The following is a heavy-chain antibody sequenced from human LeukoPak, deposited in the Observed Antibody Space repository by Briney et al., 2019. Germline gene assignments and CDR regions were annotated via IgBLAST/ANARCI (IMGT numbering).Heavy chain of an antibody. Sequence: GGSLRLSCTASGFTFRSYAMNWVRQALGKGLEWVSVINNSGDNTFSDSVKGRFTISRDNSKNMLYLQMSSLRGEDTAVYYCARSLKWNLVGFDYWGQGTLVTVSS. J-gene: IGHJ4*02. CDR3: ARSLKWNLVGFDY. CDR1: GFTFRSYA. D-gene: IGHD1-1*01. CDR2: INNSGDNT. V-gene: IGHV3-23*01.